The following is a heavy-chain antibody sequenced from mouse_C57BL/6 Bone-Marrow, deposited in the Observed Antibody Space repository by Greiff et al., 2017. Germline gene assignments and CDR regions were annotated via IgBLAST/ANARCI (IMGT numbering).Heavy chain of an antibody. CDR1: GYSITSGYY. Sequence: ESGPGLVKPSQSLSLTCSVTGYSITSGYYWNWIRQFPGNKLEWMGYISYDGSHNYNPSLKNRISITRDTSKNQFFLKLNSVTTEDTATYYCARSYYDYAIDYWGQGTTLTVSS. J-gene: IGHJ2*01. CDR3: ARSYYDYAIDY. V-gene: IGHV3-6*01. D-gene: IGHD2-4*01. CDR2: ISYDGSH.